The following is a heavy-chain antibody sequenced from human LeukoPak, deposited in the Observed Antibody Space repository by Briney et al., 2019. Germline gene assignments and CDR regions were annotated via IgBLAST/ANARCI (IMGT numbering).Heavy chain of an antibody. J-gene: IGHJ6*03. D-gene: IGHD2-15*01. Sequence: SETLSLTCIVSDGSISSSRYYWGWIRQPPGKGLEWIGSIYYSGSTNYNPSLKSRVTISVDTSKNQFSLKLSSVTAADTAVYYCARGGVAKPYYMDVWGKGTTVTVSS. CDR2: IYYSGST. CDR3: ARGGVAKPYYMDV. V-gene: IGHV4-39*07. CDR1: DGSISSSRYY.